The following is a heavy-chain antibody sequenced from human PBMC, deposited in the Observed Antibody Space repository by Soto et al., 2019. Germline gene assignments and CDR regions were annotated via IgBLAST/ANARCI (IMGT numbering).Heavy chain of an antibody. V-gene: IGHV3-23*01. Sequence: EVQLLESGGGLVQPGGSLRLSCAASGFTFNNYAMSWVRQAPGKGLEWVSGLSGSGGSTYYADSVKGRFTISRENSKNTLYLKMKSLRAEDTAVYYCAKVQALYVGGFDYWGQGTLVTVSS. CDR2: LSGSGGST. CDR3: AKVQALYVGGFDY. D-gene: IGHD2-8*01. CDR1: GFTFNNYA. J-gene: IGHJ4*02.